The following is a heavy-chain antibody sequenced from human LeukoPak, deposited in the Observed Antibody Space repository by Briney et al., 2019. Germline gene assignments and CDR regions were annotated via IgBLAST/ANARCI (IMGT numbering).Heavy chain of an antibody. CDR1: GFTFSSYA. D-gene: IGHD5-24*01. CDR3: AKAHVRDGYNYGY. Sequence: GGSLRPSCAASGFTFSSYAMSWVRQAPGKGLEWVAVISYDGSNKYYADSVKGRFTISRDNSKNTLYLQMNSLRAEDTAVYYCAKAHVRDGYNYGYWGQGTLVTVSS. J-gene: IGHJ4*02. CDR2: ISYDGSNK. V-gene: IGHV3-30*18.